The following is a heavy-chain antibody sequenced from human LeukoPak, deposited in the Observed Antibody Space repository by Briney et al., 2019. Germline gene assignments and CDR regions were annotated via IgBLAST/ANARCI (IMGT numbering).Heavy chain of an antibody. CDR2: IIPIFGTA. Sequence: SAVNVSCKASGGTFSSYAISWVRQAPGQGLEWMGRIIPIFGTANYAQMFQGRVTITTDESTSTAYMELSSLISEDTAVYYCARDVVTKAGAFDIWGQGTMVTVSS. CDR3: ARDVVTKAGAFDI. CDR1: GGTFSSYA. J-gene: IGHJ3*02. D-gene: IGHD2-21*02. V-gene: IGHV1-69*05.